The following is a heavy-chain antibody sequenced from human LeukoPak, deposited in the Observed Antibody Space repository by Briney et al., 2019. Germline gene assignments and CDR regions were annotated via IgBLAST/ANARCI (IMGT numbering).Heavy chain of an antibody. CDR2: ISSGSTYT. CDR3: ARGDCGGDYFDY. J-gene: IGHJ4*02. Sequence: GGSLRLSCEVSGFTFSDHYMSWIRQAPGKRLEWVSYISSGSTYTNYADSVEGRFTISRDNAKNSLYLQMNSLRAEDTAVYYCARGDCGGDYFDYWGQGTLVTVSS. D-gene: IGHD4-23*01. CDR1: GFTFSDHY. V-gene: IGHV3-11*05.